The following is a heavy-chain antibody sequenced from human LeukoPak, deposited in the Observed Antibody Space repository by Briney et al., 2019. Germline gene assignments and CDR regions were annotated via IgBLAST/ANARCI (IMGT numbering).Heavy chain of an antibody. CDR1: GFIFNHHA. Sequence: GGSLRLSCAASGFIFNHHAMHWVRQAPGKGLEWVAVIWSDKSNKFYADSVRGRFTISRDDSRKTVYLQMERMAAEDTAIYYCAKDAQRGFDYSNSLEYWGQGALVTVSS. CDR2: IWSDKSNK. J-gene: IGHJ4*02. V-gene: IGHV3-33*06. D-gene: IGHD4-11*01. CDR3: AKDAQRGFDYSNSLEY.